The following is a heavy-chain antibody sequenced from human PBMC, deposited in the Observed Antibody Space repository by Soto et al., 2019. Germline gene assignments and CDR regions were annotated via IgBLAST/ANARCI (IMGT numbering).Heavy chain of an antibody. CDR2: IYPGDSDT. V-gene: IGHV5-51*01. CDR3: TRQATVTTDGMDV. CDR1: GYSFTSYW. Sequence: GESLKISCKGSGYSFTSYWIGWVRQMPGKGLEWMGIIYPGDSDTRYSPSFQGQVTISADKSISTAYLQWSSLKASDTAMYYCTRQATVTTDGMDVWGQATTVTVSS. D-gene: IGHD4-17*01. J-gene: IGHJ6*02.